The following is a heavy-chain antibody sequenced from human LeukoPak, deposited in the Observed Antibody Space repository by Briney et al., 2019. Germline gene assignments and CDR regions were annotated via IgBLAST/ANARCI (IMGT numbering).Heavy chain of an antibody. J-gene: IGHJ3*02. CDR3: ARGYPPVLLWFGELSGTDAFDI. D-gene: IGHD3-10*01. Sequence: ASVKVSCKASGYTFTSYDINWVRQATGQGLEWMGWMNTNSGNTGYAQKFQGRVTITRHTSIIKAYMELSSLRSEDMAVYYCARGYPPVLLWFGELSGTDAFDIWGQGTMVTVSS. CDR2: MNTNSGNT. V-gene: IGHV1-8*01. CDR1: GYTFTSYD.